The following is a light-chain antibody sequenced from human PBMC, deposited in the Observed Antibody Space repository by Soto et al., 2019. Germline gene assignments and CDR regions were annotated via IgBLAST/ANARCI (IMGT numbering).Light chain of an antibody. CDR1: QSVNSR. J-gene: IGKJ1*01. CDR3: HQYGYSLWT. V-gene: IGKV3-20*01. Sequence: EIVLTQSPATLSLSPGERATLSCRASQSVNSRLAWYQHKPGQAPRLLISGASSRATGIPDRFSGRGSGTDFTLTISRLEPEDFPLYYCHQYGYSLWTFGQGTKVDIK. CDR2: GAS.